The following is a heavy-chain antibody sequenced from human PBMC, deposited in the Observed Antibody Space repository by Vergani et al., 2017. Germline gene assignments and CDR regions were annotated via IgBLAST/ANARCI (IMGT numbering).Heavy chain of an antibody. CDR1: GYTFTGYY. D-gene: IGHD3-3*01. J-gene: IGHJ6*03. CDR2: INPNSGGT. Sequence: QVQLVQSGAEVGKPGASVKISCKASGYTFTGYYMHWVRQAPGQGLEWMGWINPNSGGTNYAQKFQGRVTMTRDTSISTAYMELSRLRSDDTAVYYCARVKEVPLRFLELPRGYMDVWGKGTTVTVSS. CDR3: ARVKEVPLRFLELPRGYMDV. V-gene: IGHV1-2*02.